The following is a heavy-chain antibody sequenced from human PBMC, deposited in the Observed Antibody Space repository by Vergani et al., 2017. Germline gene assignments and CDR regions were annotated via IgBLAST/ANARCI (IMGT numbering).Heavy chain of an antibody. CDR1: GGTFSSYA. CDR3: AQSARFLENYYYMDV. V-gene: IGHV1-69*01. D-gene: IGHD3-3*01. J-gene: IGHJ6*03. CDR2: IIPIFGTA. Sequence: QVQLVQSGAEVKKPGSSVKVSCKASGGTFSSYAISWVRQAPGQELEGMGGIIPIFGTANYAQKFQGRVTITANESTSAAYMDLSSLRSEDTAVYYCAQSARFLENYYYMDVWGKGTTVTVSS.